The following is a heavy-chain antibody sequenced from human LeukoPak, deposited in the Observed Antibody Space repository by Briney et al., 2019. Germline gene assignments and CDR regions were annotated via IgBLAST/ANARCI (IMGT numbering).Heavy chain of an antibody. J-gene: IGHJ3*02. Sequence: TGGSLRLSRAASGFTFSRYSINWVRQAPGKGLEWVSFISTSSSYIHYADSVKGRFTISRDNARNSLYLQMNSLRAEDTAVYYCARVVDTPMVLYGAFDIWGQGTMVTVSS. V-gene: IGHV3-21*01. CDR3: ARVVDTPMVLYGAFDI. CDR2: ISTSSSYI. CDR1: GFTFSRYS. D-gene: IGHD5-18*01.